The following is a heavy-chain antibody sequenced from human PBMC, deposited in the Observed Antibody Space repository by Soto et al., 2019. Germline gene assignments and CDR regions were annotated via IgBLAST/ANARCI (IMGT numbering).Heavy chain of an antibody. CDR2: TYYRSKWYN. V-gene: IGHV6-1*01. CDR1: GDSVSSNSAT. CDR3: ARENGAAAPYYYYYYMDV. J-gene: IGHJ6*03. D-gene: IGHD2-2*01. Sequence: LSQTLSLTCAISGDSVSSNSATWNWIRQSPSRGLEWLGRTYYRSKWYNDYAVSVKSRLTINPDTSKNQFSLQLNSVTPDDTAVYYCARENGAAAPYYYYYYMDVWGKGTTVTVSS.